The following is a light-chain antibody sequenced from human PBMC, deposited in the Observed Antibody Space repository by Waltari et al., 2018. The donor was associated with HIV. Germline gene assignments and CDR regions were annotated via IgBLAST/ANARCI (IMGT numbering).Light chain of an antibody. CDR2: EVS. J-gene: IGLJ2*01. V-gene: IGLV2-23*02. CDR3: CSYASTTDTYVV. CDR1: SSDVWSYNL. Sequence: QSALTQPASVSGSPGQSITISCTGTSSDVWSYNLFSWYQQHQGKAPKLIIYEVSKRPSGVSNRFSGSKSGSTASLTISGLQPEDEADYCCCSYASTTDTYVVFGGGTKLTVL.